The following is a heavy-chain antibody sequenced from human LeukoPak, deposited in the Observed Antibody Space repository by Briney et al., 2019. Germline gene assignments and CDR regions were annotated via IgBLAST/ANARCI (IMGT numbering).Heavy chain of an antibody. CDR3: VRDRSELPFDS. D-gene: IGHD3-3*01. CDR2: IFPNSGGT. Sequence: GASVKVSCKASGYTFTGYYIHWVRQAPGQGLEWMGWIFPNSGGTNYAQNFQGRVTMTRDTSISTAYMELSRLRSDDTALYYCVRDRSELPFDSWGQGTLVTVSS. CDR1: GYTFTGYY. V-gene: IGHV1-2*02. J-gene: IGHJ4*02.